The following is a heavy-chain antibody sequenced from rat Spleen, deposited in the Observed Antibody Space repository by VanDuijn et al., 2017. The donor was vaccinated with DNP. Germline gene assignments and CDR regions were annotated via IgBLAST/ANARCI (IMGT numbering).Heavy chain of an antibody. J-gene: IGHJ2*01. CDR3: VGHSYNNYGYFDY. D-gene: IGHD1-10*01. V-gene: IGHV5-25*01. Sequence: EVLVVESGGGLVQPGRSLRLSCAASGFTFSNYDMAWVRQAPTKGLEWVASVSPSGGSTHYRDSVKGRFTVSRDNAKSSLYLQMDSLRSEDTATFYCVGHSYNNYGYFDYWGQGVMVTVSS. CDR1: GFTFSNYD. CDR2: VSPSGGST.